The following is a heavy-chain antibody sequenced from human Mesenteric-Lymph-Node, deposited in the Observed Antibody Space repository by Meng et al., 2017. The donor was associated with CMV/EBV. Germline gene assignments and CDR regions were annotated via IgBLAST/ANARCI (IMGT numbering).Heavy chain of an antibody. CDR2: INTKTGAP. CDR3: ARSSGYSEY. J-gene: IGHJ4*02. CDR1: GYTFTSYG. D-gene: IGHD3-22*01. V-gene: IGHV7-4-1*02. Sequence: KVSCKASGYTFTSYGISWVRQAPGQGLEWMGWINTKTGAPTYAQGFTGRFVFSLDTSVTTAYLQITSLKAEDTAVYYCARSSGYSEYWGQGTLVTVSS.